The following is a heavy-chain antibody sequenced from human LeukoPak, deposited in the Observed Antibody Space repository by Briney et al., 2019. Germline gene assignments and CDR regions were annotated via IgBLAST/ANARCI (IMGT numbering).Heavy chain of an antibody. CDR2: INHSGRT. J-gene: IGHJ4*02. CDR3: ARGYGYFDY. Sequence: SETLSLTRAVYGGSFSGYYWSWIRQPPAKGLEWIGEINHSGRTNYDSSLKSRVTISVETSKNQFSLKLNSVTAADTAIYYCARGYGYFDYWGQGTLVTVSS. CDR1: GGSFSGYY. D-gene: IGHD5-18*01. V-gene: IGHV4-34*01.